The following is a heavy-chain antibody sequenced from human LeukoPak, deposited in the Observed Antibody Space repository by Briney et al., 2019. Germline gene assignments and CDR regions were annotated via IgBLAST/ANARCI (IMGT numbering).Heavy chain of an antibody. Sequence: GGSLRPSCAASGFTFSDYYMSWMRQAPGKGLEGVSYISSSGSTIYYADTVKGRFTIPRQKAKTSLYLQLNSLRAEDTAGYYLARAMSAWGVAFDIWGQGTMVTVSS. CDR2: ISSSGSTI. CDR3: ARAMSAWGVAFDI. D-gene: IGHD3-16*01. J-gene: IGHJ3*02. V-gene: IGHV3-11*01. CDR1: GFTFSDYY.